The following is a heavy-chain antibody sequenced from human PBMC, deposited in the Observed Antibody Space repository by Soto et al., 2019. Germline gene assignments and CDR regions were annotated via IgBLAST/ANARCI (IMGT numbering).Heavy chain of an antibody. J-gene: IGHJ4*02. CDR1: GFPFSNYA. CDR2: ISGNSGHA. CDR3: ARAPSEYIWGSYLRYFEY. D-gene: IGHD3-16*02. Sequence: EVELLESGGAFIQPGGSLRLSCAASGFPFSNYAMAWVRQASGKGLEWVSGISGNSGHAFYADSVKGRFTSSRDKSRNTLYLQMESLRAEDTATYYCARAPSEYIWGSYLRYFEYWGQGTLVAVSS. V-gene: IGHV3-23*01.